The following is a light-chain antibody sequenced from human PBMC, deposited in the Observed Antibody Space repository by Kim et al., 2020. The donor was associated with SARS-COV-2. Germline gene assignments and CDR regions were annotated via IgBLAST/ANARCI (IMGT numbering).Light chain of an antibody. Sequence: MSQSPATLSASPGETVTLSCRATESVSTSLAWYQQRPGQAPTLLIYGASTRATGIPARFTGSGSGSQFTLTIRGLQSEDFAVYHCHQYHTWRYSFGRGTKLEI. CDR1: ESVSTS. CDR3: HQYHTWRYS. J-gene: IGKJ2*03. V-gene: IGKV3-15*01. CDR2: GAS.